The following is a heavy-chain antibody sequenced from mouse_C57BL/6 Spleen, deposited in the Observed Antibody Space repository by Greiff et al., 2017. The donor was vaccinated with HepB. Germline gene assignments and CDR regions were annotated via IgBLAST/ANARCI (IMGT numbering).Heavy chain of an antibody. V-gene: IGHV1-42*01. CDR1: GYSFTGYY. J-gene: IGHJ3*01. CDR2: INPSTGGN. CDR3: ARPTAQATAWFAY. D-gene: IGHD3-2*02. Sequence: EVQLQQSGPELVKPGASVKISCKASGYSFTGYYMNWVKQSPEKSLEWIGEINPSTGGNTYNQKFKAKATLTVDKSSSTAYMQLKSLTSEDSAVYYCARPTAQATAWFAYWGQGTLVTVSA.